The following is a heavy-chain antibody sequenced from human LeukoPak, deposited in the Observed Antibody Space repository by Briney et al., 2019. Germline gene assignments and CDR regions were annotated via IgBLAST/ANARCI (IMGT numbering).Heavy chain of an antibody. V-gene: IGHV3-74*01. Sequence: AGGSLRLSCAASGFTFSSCWMHWVRQAPGKGLVWVSRINSDGSSTSYADSVKGRFTISRDNAKNTLYLQMNSLRAEDTAVYYCARVGGSYYSTRPAEYFQHWSQGTLVTVSS. CDR2: INSDGSST. CDR3: ARVGGSYYSTRPAEYFQH. D-gene: IGHD1-26*01. CDR1: GFTFSSCW. J-gene: IGHJ1*01.